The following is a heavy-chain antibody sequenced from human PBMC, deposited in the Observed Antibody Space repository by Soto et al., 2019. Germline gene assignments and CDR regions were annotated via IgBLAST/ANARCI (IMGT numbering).Heavy chain of an antibody. CDR3: ASSYGSGYRAFDY. CDR1: GDTFTFYS. CDR2: INPILSMS. D-gene: IGHD3-10*01. V-gene: IGHV1-69*02. J-gene: IGHJ4*02. Sequence: QVQLVQSGAEVKKPGSSVRVSCKASGDTFTFYSINWVRQAPGLGLEWMGRINPILSMSNYAQRFQGRVTMTPDKSTSTAYMELISLRSADTAMYYCASSYGSGYRAFDYWGQGALVTVSS.